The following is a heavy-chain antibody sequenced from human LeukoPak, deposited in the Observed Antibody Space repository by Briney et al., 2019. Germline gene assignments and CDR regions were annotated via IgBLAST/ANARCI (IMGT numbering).Heavy chain of an antibody. D-gene: IGHD2-15*01. CDR1: GYTFTSNY. CDR2: ISPSGGST. Sequence: ASVKVSCKAFGYTFTSNYMHWVRQAPGQGPEWMGVISPSGGSTTYAQKFQGRVTLTRDMSTSTDYLELSSLRSEDTAVYYCAREGTPAAFDIWGQGTMVTVSS. V-gene: IGHV1-46*01. J-gene: IGHJ3*02. CDR3: AREGTPAAFDI.